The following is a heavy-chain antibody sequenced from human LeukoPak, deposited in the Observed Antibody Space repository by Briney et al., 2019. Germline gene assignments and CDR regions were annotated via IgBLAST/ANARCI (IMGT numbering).Heavy chain of an antibody. CDR2: IYTSGST. D-gene: IGHD1-26*01. J-gene: IGHJ3*02. CDR3: ARVRAGATTPDAFDI. V-gene: IGHV4-4*07. Sequence: PSQTLSLTCTVSGGSISSYYWSWIRQPAGKGLEWIGRIYTSGSTHYNPSLKSRVTMPVDTSKNQFSLKLSSVTAADTAVYYCARVRAGATTPDAFDIWGQGTMVTVSS. CDR1: GGSISSYY.